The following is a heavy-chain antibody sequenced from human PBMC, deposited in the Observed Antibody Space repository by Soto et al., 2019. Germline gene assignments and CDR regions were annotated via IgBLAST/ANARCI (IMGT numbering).Heavy chain of an antibody. CDR3: ARVRDMITFGGVIVSSGWFDP. Sequence: PSETLSLTCTVSGGSISSGDYYWSWIRQPPGKGLEWIGYIYYSGSTYYNPSLKSRVTISVDTSKNQFSLKLSSVTAADTAVYYCARVRDMITFGGVIVSSGWFDPWGQGTLVTVSS. D-gene: IGHD3-16*02. J-gene: IGHJ5*02. CDR2: IYYSGST. CDR1: GGSISSGDYY. V-gene: IGHV4-30-4*01.